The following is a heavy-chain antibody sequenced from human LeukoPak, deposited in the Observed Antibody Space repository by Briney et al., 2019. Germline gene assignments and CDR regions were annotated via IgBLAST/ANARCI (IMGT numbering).Heavy chain of an antibody. CDR1: GFTFSSYA. V-gene: IGHV3-23*01. CDR3: AKSAYYHILTGSLDY. CDR2: ISGSGGST. Sequence: GGSLRLSCAASGFTFSSYAMSWVRQAPGKGLEWVSAISGSGGSTYYADSVKGRFTISRDNSKNTLYLQMNILRAGDTAVDYFAKSAYYHILTGSLDYWGQGTLVTVSS. D-gene: IGHD3-9*01. J-gene: IGHJ4*02.